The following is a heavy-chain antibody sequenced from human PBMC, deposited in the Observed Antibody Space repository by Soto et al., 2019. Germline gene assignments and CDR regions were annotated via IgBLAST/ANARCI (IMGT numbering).Heavy chain of an antibody. CDR1: GGSISSYY. D-gene: IGHD3-9*01. J-gene: IGHJ6*02. CDR3: ARHPFDLRYFDWLLPPDYYYYGMDV. Sequence: SETLSLTCTVPGGSISSYYWSWIRQPPGKGLEWIGYIYYSGSTNYNPSLKSRVTISVDTSKNQFSLKLSSVTAADTAVYYCARHPFDLRYFDWLLPPDYYYYGMDVWGQGTTVTVSS. V-gene: IGHV4-59*08. CDR2: IYYSGST.